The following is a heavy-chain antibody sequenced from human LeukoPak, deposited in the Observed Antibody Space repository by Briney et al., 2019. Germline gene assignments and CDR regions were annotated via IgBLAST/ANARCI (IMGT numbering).Heavy chain of an antibody. V-gene: IGHV4-34*01. CDR1: GGSLSGYY. D-gene: IGHD6-13*01. Sequence: SETLSLTCAVYGGSLSGYYWSWIRQPPGKGLEWIGEINHSGSTNYNPSLKSRVTISVDTSKNQFSLKLSSVTAADTAVYYCARQWEAGIAAAGTAPWGQGTLVTVSS. CDR2: INHSGST. CDR3: ARQWEAGIAAAGTAP. J-gene: IGHJ5*02.